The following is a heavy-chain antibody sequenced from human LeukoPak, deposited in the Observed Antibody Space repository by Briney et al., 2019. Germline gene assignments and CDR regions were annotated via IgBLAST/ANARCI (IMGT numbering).Heavy chain of an antibody. CDR2: IYTSGST. Sequence: SETLSLTCTVSGGSISSYYWSWLRQPGGKGLEGIGRIYTSGSTNYNPSLKSRVTMSVDTSKNQFSLKLSSVTAADTAVYYCARDSSGWYRFDYWGQGTLVTVSS. CDR3: ARDSSGWYRFDY. V-gene: IGHV4-4*07. J-gene: IGHJ4*02. D-gene: IGHD6-19*01. CDR1: GGSISSYY.